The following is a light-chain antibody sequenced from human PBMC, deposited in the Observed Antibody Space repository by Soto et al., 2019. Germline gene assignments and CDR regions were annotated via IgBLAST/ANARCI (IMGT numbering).Light chain of an antibody. Sequence: QSALTQPASVSGSPGQSITISCTGTSSDIGHYDYVSWYQQHPGKAPKLMIYHVTYRPSGVSNRYSGSKSGNSASLTISVLQADDEADYYCGSLSRCQNYVFGSGTKLTVL. CDR3: GSLSRCQNYV. CDR2: HVT. J-gene: IGLJ6*01. CDR1: SSDIGHYDY. V-gene: IGLV2-14*03.